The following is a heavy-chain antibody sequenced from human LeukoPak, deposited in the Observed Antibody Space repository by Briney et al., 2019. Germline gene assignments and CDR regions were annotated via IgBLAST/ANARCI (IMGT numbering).Heavy chain of an antibody. CDR2: ITGTSRYI. Sequence: GGSLRLSCAASGFTFSIYNMNWVRQAPGKGLEWVASITGTSRYIYYGDSVKGRFTISRDNAKNSLYLQMNSLRAEDTAVYYCARDQGSGYDLVPYFDYYMDVWGKGTTVTVSS. CDR1: GFTFSIYN. J-gene: IGHJ6*03. CDR3: ARDQGSGYDLVPYFDYYMDV. V-gene: IGHV3-21*01. D-gene: IGHD5-12*01.